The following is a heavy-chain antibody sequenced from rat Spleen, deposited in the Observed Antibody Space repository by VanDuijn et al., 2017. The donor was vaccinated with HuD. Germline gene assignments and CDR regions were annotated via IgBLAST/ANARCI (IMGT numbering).Heavy chain of an antibody. V-gene: IGHV2-6*01. J-gene: IGHJ2*01. Sequence: QVQLKESGPGLVQPSETLSLTCTVSGFSLTSYSVSWVRQPPGKGLEWIAAISSGGSTAYNSLLKSRLSITRDISKSQVFLKMNSLQTEDTATYYCARANRDSYAHFDYWGQGVMVTVSS. CDR2: ISSGGST. CDR3: ARANRDSYAHFDY. D-gene: IGHD1-12*01. CDR1: GFSLTSYS.